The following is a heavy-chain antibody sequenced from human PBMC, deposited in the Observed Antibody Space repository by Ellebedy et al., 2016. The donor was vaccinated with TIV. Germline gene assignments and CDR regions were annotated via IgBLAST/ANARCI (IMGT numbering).Heavy chain of an antibody. D-gene: IGHD3-22*01. CDR2: IYPSNGGT. CDR3: ARYHSSGDDY. J-gene: IGHJ4*02. Sequence: ASVKVSXKASGYRLSRYYIHWMRQAPGRGLEWMGVIYPSNGGTSYSQKFQGRLLVTTDTSTSTVYMDLSSLRFDDTAMYYCARYHSSGDDYWGQGTLVTVSS. CDR1: GYRLSRYY. V-gene: IGHV1-46*01.